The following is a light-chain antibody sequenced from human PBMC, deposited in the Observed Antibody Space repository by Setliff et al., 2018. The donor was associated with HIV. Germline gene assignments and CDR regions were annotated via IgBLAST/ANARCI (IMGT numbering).Light chain of an antibody. CDR3: QSYDSSLSALYV. CDR1: SSNIGAGYD. V-gene: IGLV1-40*01. CDR2: GNN. J-gene: IGLJ1*01. Sequence: VLTQPPSVSGAPGQRVTISRTGSSSNIGAGYDVHWYQQLPGTAPKLLIYGNNNRPSGVPDRISGSKSGTSASLAITGLQAEDEADYYCQSYDSSLSALYVFGTGTKVTVL.